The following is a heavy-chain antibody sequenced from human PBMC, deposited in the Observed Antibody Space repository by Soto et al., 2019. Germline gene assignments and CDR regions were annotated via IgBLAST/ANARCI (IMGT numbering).Heavy chain of an antibody. D-gene: IGHD3-3*01. Sequence: SETLSLTCTVTGGAISGYYWTWMRQSAGGGLEWIGRIYSSGSTNYNPSLKSRVTISLDTSMNHFSLRLSSVTAADTAVYYCARGQRFSDWFDPWGEGTLVTVSS. CDR3: ARGQRFSDWFDP. J-gene: IGHJ5*02. CDR2: IYSSGST. CDR1: GGAISGYY. V-gene: IGHV4-4*07.